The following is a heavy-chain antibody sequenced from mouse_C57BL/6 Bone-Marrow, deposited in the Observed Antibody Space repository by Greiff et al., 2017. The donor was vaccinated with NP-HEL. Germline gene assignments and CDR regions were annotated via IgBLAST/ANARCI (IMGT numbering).Heavy chain of an antibody. CDR3: ARRSYGNYGAMDY. D-gene: IGHD2-1*01. J-gene: IGHJ4*01. V-gene: IGHV1-64*01. CDR2: IHPNSGST. Sequence: QVQLQQPGAELVKPGASVKLSCKASGYTFTSYWMHWVKQRPGQGLEWIGMIHPNSGSTNYNEKFKSKATLTVDKSSSTAYMQLSSLTSEDSAVYYCARRSYGNYGAMDYWGQGTSVTVSS. CDR1: GYTFTSYW.